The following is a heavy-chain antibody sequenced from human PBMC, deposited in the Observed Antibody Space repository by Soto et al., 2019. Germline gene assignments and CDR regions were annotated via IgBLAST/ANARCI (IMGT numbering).Heavy chain of an antibody. J-gene: IGHJ6*02. CDR1: GGSISSSNW. V-gene: IGHV4-4*02. D-gene: IGHD6-6*01. Sequence: SETLSLTCAVSGGSISSSNWWSWVRQPPGKGLEWIGEIYHSGSTNYNPSLKSRVTISVDKSKNQFSLKLSSVTAADTAVYYCAREYSSSSYYYYYGMDVWGQGTTVTVS. CDR2: IYHSGST. CDR3: AREYSSSSYYYYYGMDV.